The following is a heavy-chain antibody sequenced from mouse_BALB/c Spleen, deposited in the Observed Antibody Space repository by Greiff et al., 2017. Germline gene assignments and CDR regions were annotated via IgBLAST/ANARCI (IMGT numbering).Heavy chain of an antibody. J-gene: IGHJ2*01. Sequence: VMLVESGPGLVAPSQSLSITCTVSGFSLTSYGVHWVRQPPGKGLEWLGVIWAGGSTNYNSALMSRLSISKDNSKSQVFLKMNSLQTDDTAMYYCARDYGSSRYYFDYWGQGTTLTVSS. D-gene: IGHD1-1*01. V-gene: IGHV2-9*02. CDR3: ARDYGSSRYYFDY. CDR2: IWAGGST. CDR1: GFSLTSYG.